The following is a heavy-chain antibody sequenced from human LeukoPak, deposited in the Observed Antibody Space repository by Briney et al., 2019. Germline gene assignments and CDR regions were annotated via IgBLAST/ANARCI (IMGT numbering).Heavy chain of an antibody. CDR2: GRDKARNYTT. CDR3: VRIDMGAASRDAFDI. CDR1: GFTFSSYA. Sequence: GGSLRLSCAASGFTFSSYAMSWVRQAPGKGLEWVGRGRDKARNYTTDYAASVKGRFTISRDDSKSSVYLEMNSLKTEDTAMYYCVRIDMGAASRDAFDIWGQGTMVTVSS. J-gene: IGHJ3*02. V-gene: IGHV3-72*01. D-gene: IGHD1-26*01.